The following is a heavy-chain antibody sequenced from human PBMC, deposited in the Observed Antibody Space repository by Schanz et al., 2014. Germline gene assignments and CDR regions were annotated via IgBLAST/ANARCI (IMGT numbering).Heavy chain of an antibody. Sequence: EVQLVESGGGLVQPGGSLRLSCTASGFTFSSYSMNWVRQAPGKGLEWVSYVSRSTPDIYYADSVKGRFTISRDNSKNTLYLQMDGLRGEDTAVYYCAEDLDANYFDYWGQGILVTVSS. CDR2: VSRSTPDI. V-gene: IGHV3-48*01. CDR1: GFTFSSYS. D-gene: IGHD1-1*01. CDR3: AEDLDANYFDY. J-gene: IGHJ4*02.